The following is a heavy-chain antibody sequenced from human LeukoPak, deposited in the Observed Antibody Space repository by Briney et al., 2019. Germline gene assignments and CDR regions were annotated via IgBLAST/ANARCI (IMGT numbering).Heavy chain of an antibody. V-gene: IGHV3-9*01. CDR2: ISWNSGSI. CDR3: AKSDLWFGELLGY. J-gene: IGHJ4*02. CDR1: GCTFDDYA. Sequence: GGSLRLSCAASGCTFDDYAMHWVRQAPGKGLEWVSGISWNSGSIGYADSVKGRFTISRDNAKNSLYLQMNSLRAEDTALYYCAKSDLWFGELLGYWGQGTLVTVSS. D-gene: IGHD3-10*01.